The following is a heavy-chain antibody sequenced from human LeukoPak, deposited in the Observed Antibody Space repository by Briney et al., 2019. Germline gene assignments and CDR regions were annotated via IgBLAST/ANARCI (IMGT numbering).Heavy chain of an antibody. J-gene: IGHJ5*02. D-gene: IGHD3-16*02. V-gene: IGHV3-21*01. Sequence: GGSLRLSCAASGFTFSSYSMNWVRQAPGKGLEWVSSISSSSSYIYYADSVKGRFTISRDNARNSLYLQMNSLRAEDTAVYYCARVSPLTFGGVIVTWFDPWGQGTLVTVSS. CDR2: ISSSSSYI. CDR3: ARVSPLTFGGVIVTWFDP. CDR1: GFTFSSYS.